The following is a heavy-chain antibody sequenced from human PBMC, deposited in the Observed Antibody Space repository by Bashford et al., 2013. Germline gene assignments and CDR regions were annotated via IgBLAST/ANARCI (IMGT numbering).Heavy chain of an antibody. J-gene: IGHJ6*02. CDR2: IYPGDSDT. CDR3: ARQKPDAVTSGYYYYGMDV. D-gene: IGHD4-11*01. V-gene: IGHV5-51*01. Sequence: WVRQMPGKGLEWMGIIYPGDSDTRYSPSFQGQVTISADKSISTAYLQWSSLKASDTAMYYCARQKPDAVTSGYYYYGMDVWGQGTTVTVSS.